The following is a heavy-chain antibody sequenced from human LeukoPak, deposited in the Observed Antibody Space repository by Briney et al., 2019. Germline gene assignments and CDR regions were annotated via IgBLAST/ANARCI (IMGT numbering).Heavy chain of an antibody. CDR1: GFTFSSYW. J-gene: IGHJ5*02. CDR3: ARVHAVYYGFGD. V-gene: IGHV3-74*01. D-gene: IGHD2-8*01. Sequence: RAGGSLRVSCAASGFTFSSYWMHWVRQAPGKGLVSVSRINSDGSTTSYADSVKGRFTISRDNAKNTLYLQMNSLRAEDTAMYYCARVHAVYYGFGDWGQGTLVTVSS. CDR2: INSDGSTT.